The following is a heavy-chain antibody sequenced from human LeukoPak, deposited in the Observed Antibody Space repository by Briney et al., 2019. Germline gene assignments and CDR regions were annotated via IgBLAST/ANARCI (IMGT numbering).Heavy chain of an antibody. CDR1: GGSISSYY. Sequence: PSETLSLTCTVSGGSISSYYWSWIRQPPGKGLEWIGYIYYSGSTNYNPSLKSQVTISVDTSKNQFSLKLSSVTAADTAVYYCARHRYSSSWPSGDAFDIWGQGTMVTVSS. D-gene: IGHD6-13*01. V-gene: IGHV4-59*08. CDR2: IYYSGST. CDR3: ARHRYSSSWPSGDAFDI. J-gene: IGHJ3*02.